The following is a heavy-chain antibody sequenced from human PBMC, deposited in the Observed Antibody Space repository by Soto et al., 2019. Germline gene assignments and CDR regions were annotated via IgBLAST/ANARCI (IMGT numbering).Heavy chain of an antibody. D-gene: IGHD3-10*01. CDR1: GFSLSTSGVG. J-gene: IGHJ4*02. CDR3: AHRETYCGSGSYGYYFDY. Sequence: QITLKESGPTLVKPTQTLTLTCTFSGFSLSTSGVGVGWIRQPPGKALEWLALIYWNDDKRYSPSLKSRLTITKDTSKNRVVLTMTNMDPVDTATYYCAHRETYCGSGSYGYYFDYWGQGTLVTVSS. V-gene: IGHV2-5*01. CDR2: IYWNDDK.